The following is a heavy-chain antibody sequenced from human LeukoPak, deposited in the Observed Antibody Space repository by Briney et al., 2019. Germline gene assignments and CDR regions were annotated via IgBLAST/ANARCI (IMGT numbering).Heavy chain of an antibody. D-gene: IGHD5-18*01. V-gene: IGHV3-11*01. J-gene: IGHJ4*02. Sequence: PGGSLRLSCAASGFTFSDYYMSWIRQAPGKGLEWVSYISSSGSTIYYADSVKGRFTISRDNAKNSLYLQMNSLSAEDTAVYYCARDLTAMAFYFDYWGQGTLVTVSS. CDR1: GFTFSDYY. CDR3: ARDLTAMAFYFDY. CDR2: ISSSGSTI.